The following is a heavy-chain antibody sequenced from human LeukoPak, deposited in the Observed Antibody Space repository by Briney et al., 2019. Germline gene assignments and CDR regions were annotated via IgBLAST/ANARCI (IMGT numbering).Heavy chain of an antibody. Sequence: TSETPSLTCTVSGGSISSYYWSWIRQPPGKGLEWIGYIYYSGSTNYNPSLKSRVTISVDTSRNQFSLKLSSVTAADTAVYYCARVINWFDPWGQGTLVTVSS. CDR1: GGSISSYY. CDR3: ARVINWFDP. J-gene: IGHJ5*02. V-gene: IGHV4-59*01. CDR2: IYYSGST.